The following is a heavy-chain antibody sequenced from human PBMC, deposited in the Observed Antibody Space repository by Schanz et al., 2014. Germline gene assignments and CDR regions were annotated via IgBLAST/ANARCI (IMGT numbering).Heavy chain of an antibody. J-gene: IGHJ4*02. V-gene: IGHV3-21*02. Sequence: EVQLVESGGGLVQPGGSLRLSCGSSGFTFSSFAMTWVRQAPGRGLEWVSSISTSGTYMYIADSLKGRLTISRDDAKKSMYLQMNNLRAEDTAVYYCVRVSFADPRLYRGMDRDIDYWGQGTLVAVSS. CDR1: GFTFSSFA. CDR3: VRVSFADPRLYRGMDRDIDY. D-gene: IGHD5-18*01. CDR2: ISTSGTYM.